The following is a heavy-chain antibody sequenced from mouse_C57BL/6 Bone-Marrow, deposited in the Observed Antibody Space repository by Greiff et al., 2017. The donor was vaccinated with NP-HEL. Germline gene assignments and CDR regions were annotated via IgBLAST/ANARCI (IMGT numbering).Heavy chain of an antibody. D-gene: IGHD2-3*01. Sequence: VQLQQPGAELVKPGASVKLSCKASGYTFTSYWMQWVKQRPGQGLEWIGEIDPSDSYNNYNQKFKGKATLTVDTSSSTAYMQLSSLTSEDSAVYYCAREGGYYVFRLAYWGQGTLVTVSA. CDR1: GYTFTSYW. J-gene: IGHJ3*01. CDR2: IDPSDSYN. V-gene: IGHV1-50*01. CDR3: AREGGYYVFRLAY.